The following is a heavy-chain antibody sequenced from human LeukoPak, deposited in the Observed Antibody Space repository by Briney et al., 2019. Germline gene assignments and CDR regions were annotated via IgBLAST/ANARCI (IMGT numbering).Heavy chain of an antibody. J-gene: IGHJ3*02. CDR3: ASWRTDQQAFDI. CDR2: IYYSGST. CDR1: GGSISSYY. V-gene: IGHV4-59*01. D-gene: IGHD1/OR15-1a*01. Sequence: SETLSLTCTVSGGSISSYYWNWIRQPPGKGLEWIGYIYYSGSTNYNPSLKSRVTISVDTSKDQFSLKLSSVTAADTAVYYCASWRTDQQAFDIWGQGTMVTVSS.